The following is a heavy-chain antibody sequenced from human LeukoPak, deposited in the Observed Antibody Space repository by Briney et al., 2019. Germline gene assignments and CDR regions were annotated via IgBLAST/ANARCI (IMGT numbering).Heavy chain of an antibody. CDR2: INPNSGGT. Sequence: ASVKVSCKASGYTFTGYYVHWVRQAPGQGLEWMGWINPNSGGTNYAQKFQGRVTMTRDTSISTAYMELSRLRSDDTAVYYCARGRGSGSYLYYYYGMDVWGQGTTVTVSS. CDR1: GYTFTGYY. CDR3: ARGRGSGSYLYYYYGMDV. J-gene: IGHJ6*02. V-gene: IGHV1-2*02. D-gene: IGHD1-26*01.